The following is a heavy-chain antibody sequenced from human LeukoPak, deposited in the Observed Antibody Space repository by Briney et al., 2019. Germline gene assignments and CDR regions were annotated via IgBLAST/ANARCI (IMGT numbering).Heavy chain of an antibody. D-gene: IGHD3-3*01. Sequence: GASVKVSCKASGYTFTSYDINWVRQATGQGLEWMGWMNPNSGNTGYAQKFQGRVTMTRNTSISTAYMELSSLRSEDTAVYYCARGRHSYDFWSGLPATYYFDYWGQGTLVTVSS. J-gene: IGHJ4*02. V-gene: IGHV1-8*01. CDR2: MNPNSGNT. CDR1: GYTFTSYD. CDR3: ARGRHSYDFWSGLPATYYFDY.